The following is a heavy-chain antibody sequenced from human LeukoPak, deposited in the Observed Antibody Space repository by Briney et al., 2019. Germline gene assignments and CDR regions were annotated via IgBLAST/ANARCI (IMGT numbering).Heavy chain of an antibody. D-gene: IGHD3-22*01. CDR1: GFTVSSNY. J-gene: IGHJ4*02. CDR3: AKDPAYYYDSSGYYPFDY. V-gene: IGHV3-53*01. CDR2: IYSGGST. Sequence: GGSLRLSCAASGFTVSSNYMSWVRQAPGKGLEWVSVIYSGGSTYYADSVKGRFTISRDNSKNTLYLQMNSLRAEDTAVYYCAKDPAYYYDSSGYYPFDYWGQGTLVTVSS.